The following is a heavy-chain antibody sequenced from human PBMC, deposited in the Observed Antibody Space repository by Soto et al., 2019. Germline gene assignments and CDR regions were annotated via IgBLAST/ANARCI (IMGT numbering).Heavy chain of an antibody. J-gene: IGHJ4*02. CDR1: GFTFSGNW. CDR3: ARDWGRFAY. V-gene: IGHV3-7*04. CDR2: IKQDGSEK. D-gene: IGHD3-16*01. Sequence: GGSLRLSCAASGFTFSGNWMSWVRQAPGKGLEWVANIKQDGSEKYYVDSVKGRFAISRDNAKNSMYLQMNRLRAEDTAVYYCARDWGRFAYWGQGTLVTVSS.